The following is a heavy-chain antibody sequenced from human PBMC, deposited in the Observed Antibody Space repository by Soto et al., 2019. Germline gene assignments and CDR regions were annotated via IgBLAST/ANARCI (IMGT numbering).Heavy chain of an antibody. CDR3: SAGYCGVATCYSSQY. J-gene: IGHJ4*02. CDR1: GFTPTNAW. D-gene: IGHD2-15*01. V-gene: IGHV3-15*07. Sequence: EVQLVESGGGLVKPGGSLRLSCAASGFTPTNAWMNWIRQAPGKGPEWVGRIKSETAGGTTDYAAPVKGRFTISRDDSKNALYLKMDSLKPEAAAVYYCSAGYCGVATCYSSQYWGQGTLVTVSS. CDR2: IKSETAGGTT.